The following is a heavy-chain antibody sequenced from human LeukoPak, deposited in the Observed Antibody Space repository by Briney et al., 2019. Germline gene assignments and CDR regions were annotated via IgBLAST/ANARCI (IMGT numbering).Heavy chain of an antibody. D-gene: IGHD6-19*01. V-gene: IGHV4-4*07. CDR2: IYSSGST. CDR3: ARDEGSGPFDY. Sequence: PSETLSLTCTVSGGSVSSYYWSWIRQPAGKGLEWIGRIYSSGSTNYNPSLKSRVTMSVDTSKNQFSLKLSSVTAADTAIYYCARDEGSGPFDYWGQGTLVTVSS. J-gene: IGHJ4*02. CDR1: GGSVSSYY.